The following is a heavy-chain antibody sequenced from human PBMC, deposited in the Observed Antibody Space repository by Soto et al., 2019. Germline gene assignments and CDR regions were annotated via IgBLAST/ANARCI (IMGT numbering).Heavy chain of an antibody. V-gene: IGHV1-24*01. CDR2: FDPEDGET. D-gene: IGHD2-21*02. CDR1: GYTLTELS. J-gene: IGHJ4*02. Sequence: ASVKVSCKVSGYTLTELSMHWVRQAPGKGLEWMGGFDPEDGETIYAQKFQGRVTMTEDTSTDTAYMELSSLRSEDTAVYYCATAGRRHIVVVTATSPKFDYWGQGTLVTVSS. CDR3: ATAGRRHIVVVTATSPKFDY.